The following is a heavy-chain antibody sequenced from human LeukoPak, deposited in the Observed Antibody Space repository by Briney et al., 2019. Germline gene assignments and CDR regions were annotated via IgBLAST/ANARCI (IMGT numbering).Heavy chain of an antibody. CDR2: ISGSGGST. CDR1: GFTFSIYS. Sequence: GGSLRLSCAASGFTFSIYSMNWVRQAPGKGLEWVSAISGSGGSTYYADSVKGRFTISRDNSKNTLYLQMNSLRAEDTAVYYCAKDLASSWYSSSWYYFDYWGQGTLVTVSS. CDR3: AKDLASSWYSSSWYYFDY. V-gene: IGHV3-23*01. J-gene: IGHJ4*02. D-gene: IGHD6-13*01.